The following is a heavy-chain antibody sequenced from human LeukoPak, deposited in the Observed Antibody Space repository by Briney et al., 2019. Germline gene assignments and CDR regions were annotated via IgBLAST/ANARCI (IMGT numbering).Heavy chain of an antibody. V-gene: IGHV4-39*07. Sequence: SETLSLTCTVSGGSISSSSYYWGWIRQPPGKGLEWIGSIYYSGSTYYNPSLKSRVTISVDTSKNQFSLKLSSVTAADTAVYYCARDQLGGDYNNWFDPWGQGTLVTVSS. CDR1: GGSISSSSYY. CDR2: IYYSGST. D-gene: IGHD4-17*01. CDR3: ARDQLGGDYNNWFDP. J-gene: IGHJ5*02.